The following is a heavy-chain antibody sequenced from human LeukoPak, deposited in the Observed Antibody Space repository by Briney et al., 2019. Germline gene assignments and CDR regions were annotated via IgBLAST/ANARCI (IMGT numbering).Heavy chain of an antibody. V-gene: IGHV5-51*01. CDR2: IYPGDSDT. Sequence: GESLRISCKGSGYSFNNYWIGWVRQMPGKGLEWMGIIYPGDSDTRYSPSFQGQVTISADKSISTAYLQWSSLKASDTAMYYCARILGGYSSGWYAFDYWGQGTLVTVSS. CDR1: GYSFNNYW. CDR3: ARILGGYSSGWYAFDY. J-gene: IGHJ4*02. D-gene: IGHD6-19*01.